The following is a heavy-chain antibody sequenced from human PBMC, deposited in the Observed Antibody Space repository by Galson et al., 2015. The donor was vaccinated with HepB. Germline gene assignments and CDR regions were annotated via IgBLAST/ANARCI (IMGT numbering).Heavy chain of an antibody. Sequence: SLRLSCAASGFTFNRYGMHWVRQAPGKGLEWVAVVSYDGSKKKYADSVKGRFTISRDNPKNTLYLQVNSLRDEDTAVYYCAKGDVAYSSSSGGFDYWGQGTRVTVSS. V-gene: IGHV3-30*18. CDR1: GFTFNRYG. CDR3: AKGDVAYSSSSGGFDY. D-gene: IGHD6-6*01. CDR2: VSYDGSKK. J-gene: IGHJ4*02.